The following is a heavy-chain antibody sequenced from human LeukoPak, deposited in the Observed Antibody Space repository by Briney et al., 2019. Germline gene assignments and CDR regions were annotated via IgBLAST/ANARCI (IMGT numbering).Heavy chain of an antibody. J-gene: IGHJ4*02. CDR2: IKQDGSEK. Sequence: GGSLRLSCAASGFTFSSYWMSWVRQAPGKGLEWVANIKQDGSEKYYVDSVKGRFTISRDNAKNSLYLQMNSLRAEDTAVYYCARGGLGRNLLDGYNLMDYWGQGTLVTVSS. CDR1: GFTFSSYW. CDR3: ARGGLGRNLLDGYNLMDY. D-gene: IGHD5-24*01. V-gene: IGHV3-7*01.